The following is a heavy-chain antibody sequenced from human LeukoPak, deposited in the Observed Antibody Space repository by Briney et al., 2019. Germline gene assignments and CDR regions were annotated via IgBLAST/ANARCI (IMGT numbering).Heavy chain of an antibody. CDR2: IWYDGTNR. V-gene: IGHV3-33*01. Sequence: PGGSLRLSCTTSGFTFSTYGMHWVRQAPGKGLEWVAVIWYDGTNRYYADSVKGRFTVSRDNSKNTLYLQMNSLRAEDTAVYYCARASSGPPDAFDIWGQGTMVTVSS. CDR3: ARASSGPPDAFDI. CDR1: GFTFSTYG. J-gene: IGHJ3*02. D-gene: IGHD3-22*01.